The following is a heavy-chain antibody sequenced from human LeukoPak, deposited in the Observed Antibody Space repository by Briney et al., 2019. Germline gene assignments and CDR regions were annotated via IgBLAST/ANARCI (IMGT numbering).Heavy chain of an antibody. CDR1: GFTVSSNS. Sequence: GGSLRLSCTVSGFTVSSNSMSWVRQAPGKGLEWVSFIYSDNTHYSDSVKGRFTISRDNSKNTLYLQMGSLRAEDMAVYYCASGGYSLDRGYYYYYYMDVWGKGTTVTVSS. V-gene: IGHV3-66*03. D-gene: IGHD5-18*01. CDR3: ASGGYSLDRGYYYYYYMDV. J-gene: IGHJ6*03. CDR2: IYSDNT.